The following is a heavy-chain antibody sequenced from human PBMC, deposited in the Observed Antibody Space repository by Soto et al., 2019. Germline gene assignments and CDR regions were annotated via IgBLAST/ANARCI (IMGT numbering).Heavy chain of an antibody. CDR2: ISAYNGNT. J-gene: IGHJ3*02. D-gene: IGHD2-21*02. CDR1: GYTFTSYG. Sequence: QVQLVQSGAEVKKPGASVKVSCKASGYTFTSYGISWVRQAPGQGLEWMGWISAYNGNTNYAQKLQGRVTMTTDTSTSTADREMRSLRSDDTAVYYCAGDKVTGVISGEDAFDIWGQGTMVTVSS. CDR3: AGDKVTGVISGEDAFDI. V-gene: IGHV1-18*01.